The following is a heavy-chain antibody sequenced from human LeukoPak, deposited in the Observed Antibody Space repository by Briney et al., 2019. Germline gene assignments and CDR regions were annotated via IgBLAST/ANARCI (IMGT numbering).Heavy chain of an antibody. V-gene: IGHV3-23*01. J-gene: IGHJ4*02. D-gene: IGHD4-23*01. CDR3: AREDGGTSGLVTVDY. Sequence: QTGGSLRLSCGASGFTFRSYAMSWVRQAPGKGLEWVSAITTTGKTYFAGSVKGRFTISRDNSRNTVYLQVNSLRAEDTAVYYCAREDGGTSGLVTVDYWGQGTLVTVSS. CDR1: GFTFRSYA. CDR2: ITTTGKT.